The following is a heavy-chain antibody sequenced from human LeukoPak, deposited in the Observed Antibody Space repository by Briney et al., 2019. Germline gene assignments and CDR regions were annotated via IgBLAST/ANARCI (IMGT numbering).Heavy chain of an antibody. CDR1: GFTFRSYD. CDR2: IGTAGDT. CDR3: ARNAGTISGSYGYGMDV. D-gene: IGHD1-26*01. J-gene: IGHJ6*02. Sequence: PGGSLRLSCAASGFTFRSYDMHWVRQATGKGLQWVSAIGTAGDTYYPGSVKGRFTISREKAKNSLYLQMNSLRAGDTAVYYCARNAGTISGSYGYGMDVWGQGTTVTVSS. V-gene: IGHV3-13*01.